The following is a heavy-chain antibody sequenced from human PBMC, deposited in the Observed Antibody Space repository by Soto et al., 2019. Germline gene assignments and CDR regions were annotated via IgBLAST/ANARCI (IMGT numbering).Heavy chain of an antibody. CDR3: ARTGTTSLAYAFDI. V-gene: IGHV1-69*02. Sequence: QVQLVQSGAEVKKPGSSVKVSCKASGGTFSSYTISWVRQAPGQGLEWMGRIIPILGIANYAQKFQGRVTITADKSTSTAYMELSSLRSEDTAVYFCARTGTTSLAYAFDIWGQGTMVTVSS. CDR1: GGTFSSYT. CDR2: IIPILGIA. J-gene: IGHJ3*02. D-gene: IGHD1-1*01.